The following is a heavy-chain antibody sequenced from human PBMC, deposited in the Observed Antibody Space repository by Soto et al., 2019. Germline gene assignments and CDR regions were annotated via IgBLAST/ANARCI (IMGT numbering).Heavy chain of an antibody. Sequence: ASVKVSCKVSGGTFSSYFINWVRQAPGQGLEWVGGIIPVFGTASYAEKFQGRVTITADESTSTAYMELSRLRSDDTAVYYCARETPAAAAAYYYYGLDVWGQGTTVTVSS. CDR1: GGTFSSYF. CDR3: ARETPAAAAAYYYYGLDV. J-gene: IGHJ6*02. CDR2: IIPVFGTA. D-gene: IGHD6-13*01. V-gene: IGHV1-69*13.